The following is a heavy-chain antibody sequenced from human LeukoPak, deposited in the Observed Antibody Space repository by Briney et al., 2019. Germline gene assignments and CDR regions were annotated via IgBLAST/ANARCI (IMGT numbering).Heavy chain of an antibody. CDR1: GGSISSGGYY. CDR2: IYYSGST. Sequence: SETLPLTCSVSGGSISSGGYYWSWLRQHPGKGLEWVGDIYYSGSTYYNASLKSRVNISVDTSKKQFSLKLSSVTAADTAVYYCARGSYHFFDYWGQGTLVTVSS. CDR3: ARGSYHFFDY. V-gene: IGHV4-31*03. D-gene: IGHD1-26*01. J-gene: IGHJ4*02.